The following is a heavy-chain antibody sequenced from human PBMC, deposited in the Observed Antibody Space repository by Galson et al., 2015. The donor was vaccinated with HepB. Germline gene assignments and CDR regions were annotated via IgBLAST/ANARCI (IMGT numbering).Heavy chain of an antibody. CDR3: ARDKLARGFGVYYYGMDV. J-gene: IGHJ6*02. V-gene: IGHV3-7*03. CDR2: IKQDGSEK. Sequence: SLRLSCAASGFTFSSYWMSWVRQAPGKGLEWVANIKQDGSEKYYVDSVKGRFTISRDNAKDSLYLQMNSLRAEDTAVYYCARDKLARGFGVYYYGMDVWGQGTTVTVSS. D-gene: IGHD3-10*01. CDR1: GFTFSSYW.